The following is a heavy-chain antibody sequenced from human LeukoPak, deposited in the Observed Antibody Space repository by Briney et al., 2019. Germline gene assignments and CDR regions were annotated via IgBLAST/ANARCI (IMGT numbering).Heavy chain of an antibody. D-gene: IGHD3-9*01. CDR2: INHSGST. CDR3: AKDLSTIRYFDWLNDY. V-gene: IGHV4-34*01. Sequence: PSETLSLTCAVYGGSFSGYYWSWIRQPPGKGLEWIGEINHSGSTNYNPSLKSRVTISVDTSKNQFSLKLSSVTAADTAVYYCAKDLSTIRYFDWLNDYWGQGTLVTVSS. J-gene: IGHJ4*02. CDR1: GGSFSGYY.